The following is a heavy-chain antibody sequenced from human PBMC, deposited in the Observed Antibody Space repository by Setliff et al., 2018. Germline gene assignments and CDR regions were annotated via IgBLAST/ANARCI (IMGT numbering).Heavy chain of an antibody. D-gene: IGHD1-7*01. J-gene: IGHJ5*02. CDR3: AKYPSNSVYNYFDP. CDR1: GFTFSSYA. V-gene: IGHV3-23*01. Sequence: GGSLRLSCVASGFTFSSYAVTWVRQAPGKGLEWVSGISGSGGATYYAASVKGRFSISRDNSKNTLSLQMNSLRAEDTAIYYCAKYPSNSVYNYFDPWGQGTLVTVSS. CDR2: ISGSGGAT.